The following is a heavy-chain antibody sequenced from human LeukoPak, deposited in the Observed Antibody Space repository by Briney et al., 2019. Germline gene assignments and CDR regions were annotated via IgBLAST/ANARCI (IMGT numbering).Heavy chain of an antibody. CDR1: GFTFSSYA. CDR3: ARGDSSGWYGSYFDY. CDR2: ISNDGSNK. Sequence: GGSLRLSCKASGFTFSSYAMHWVRQAPGKGLEWVAVISNDGSNKYYADSVKGRFPISRDNSNNTLYLQMNSLRAEDTAVYYCARGDSSGWYGSYFDYWGQGTLVTVSS. J-gene: IGHJ4*02. V-gene: IGHV3-30*04. D-gene: IGHD6-19*01.